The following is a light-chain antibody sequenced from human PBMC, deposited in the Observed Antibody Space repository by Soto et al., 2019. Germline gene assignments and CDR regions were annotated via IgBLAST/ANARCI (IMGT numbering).Light chain of an antibody. CDR3: LQYDSYPWT. CDR1: QTVSGR. Sequence: DIRMTQSPSTLSASVGDRVTITCRASQTVSGRLAWYQQKPGKVPTVLIYKSSSLQSRVPSRFSGSGSGTEFTLTISRLQPDDFAIYYCLQYDSYPWTFGQGTKVEIK. CDR2: KSS. J-gene: IGKJ1*01. V-gene: IGKV1-5*03.